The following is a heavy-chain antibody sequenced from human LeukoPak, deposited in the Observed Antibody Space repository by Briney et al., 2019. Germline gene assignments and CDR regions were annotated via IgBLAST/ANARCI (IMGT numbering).Heavy chain of an antibody. Sequence: VASVKVSCKASGYTFTSYGISWVRQAPGQGLEWMGWISAYNGNTNYAQKLQGRVTMTTDTSTSTAYMELRSLRSDDTAVYYCAAELYSGTYGRCCSFAFWGQGTPVTVSS. V-gene: IGHV1-18*01. D-gene: IGHD1-26*01. CDR2: ISAYNGNT. CDR1: GYTFTSYG. CDR3: AAELYSGTYGRCCSFAF. J-gene: IGHJ4*02.